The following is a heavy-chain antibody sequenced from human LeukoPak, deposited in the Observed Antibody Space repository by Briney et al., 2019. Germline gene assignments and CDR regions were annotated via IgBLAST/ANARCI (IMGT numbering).Heavy chain of an antibody. V-gene: IGHV3-30*02. CDR2: IRYDGSNK. J-gene: IGHJ4*02. CDR3: ARGRRGVGATRPDY. D-gene: IGHD1-26*01. Sequence: GGSLRLSCATSGFTFSSYGMHWVRQAPGKGLEWVAFIRYDGSNKYYADSVKGRFTISRDNSENTLYLQMNSLRSEDTAVYYCARGRRGVGATRPDYWGQGTLVTVSS. CDR1: GFTFSSYG.